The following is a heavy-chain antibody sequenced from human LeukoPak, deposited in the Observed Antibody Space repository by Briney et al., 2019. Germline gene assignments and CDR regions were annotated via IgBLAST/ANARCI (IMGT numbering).Heavy chain of an antibody. CDR3: ASLEGATGYYYMDV. V-gene: IGHV3-11*04. D-gene: IGHD1-26*01. J-gene: IGHJ6*03. Sequence: PGGSLRLSCAASGFTFSDYYMSWIRQAPGKGLEWVSYISSSCSTIYYADSVKGRFTVSRDNAKNSLYLQMNSLGAEDTAVYYCASLEGATGYYYMDVWGKGTTVTVSS. CDR2: ISSSCSTI. CDR1: GFTFSDYY.